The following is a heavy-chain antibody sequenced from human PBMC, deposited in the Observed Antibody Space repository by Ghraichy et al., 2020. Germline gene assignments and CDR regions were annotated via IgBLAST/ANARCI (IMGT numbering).Heavy chain of an antibody. V-gene: IGHV4-39*01. D-gene: IGHD5-24*01. Sequence: SQTLSLTCTVSGRSISSISYNWGWIRQPPGKGLEWIGSISHSGSTYYNVSLKSRVTMSVDTSRNQFSLKLSAVTAADTALYYCARPHGTSPFYYLDYWGQGILVTVSS. CDR3: ARPHGTSPFYYLDY. J-gene: IGHJ4*02. CDR2: ISHSGST. CDR1: GRSISSISYN.